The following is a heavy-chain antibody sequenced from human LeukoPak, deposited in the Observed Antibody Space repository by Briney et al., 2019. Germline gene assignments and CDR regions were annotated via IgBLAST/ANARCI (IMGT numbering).Heavy chain of an antibody. J-gene: IGHJ4*02. CDR1: GFTFITYS. Sequence: KTGGSLRLSCAASGFTFITYSMNWVRQARGKGLEWVSSISSSSTYIYYADSVKGRFTISRDNAKNSLYLQMHSLRAEDTAVYYCARDYYGDYVFDYWGQGTLVTVSS. CDR2: ISSSSTYI. V-gene: IGHV3-21*01. CDR3: ARDYYGDYVFDY. D-gene: IGHD4-17*01.